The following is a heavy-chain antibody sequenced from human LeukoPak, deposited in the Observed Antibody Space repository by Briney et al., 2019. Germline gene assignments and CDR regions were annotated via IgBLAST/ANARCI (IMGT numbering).Heavy chain of an antibody. CDR3: ARPLRVTMIRGAAFRASSDFDP. V-gene: IGHV1-2*02. J-gene: IGHJ5*02. CDR1: GYTFTGYY. D-gene: IGHD3-10*01. CDR2: INPNTGGT. Sequence: ASVKVSCKASGYTFTGYYLHWVRQAPGQGLEWMGWINPNTGGTKYAQRFQDRVTMTRDTSISTAYMEVSRLRYDDTAVYYCARPLRVTMIRGAAFRASSDFDPWGQGTLVTVSS.